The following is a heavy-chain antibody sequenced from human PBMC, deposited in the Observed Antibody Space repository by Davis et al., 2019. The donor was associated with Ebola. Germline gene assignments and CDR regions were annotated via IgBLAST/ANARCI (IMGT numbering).Heavy chain of an antibody. CDR1: GYNFNNYW. CDR2: IYPGDSDT. V-gene: IGHV5-51*01. D-gene: IGHD6-6*01. J-gene: IGHJ3*02. Sequence: GESLKISCQGSGYNFNNYWIGWVRQMPGKGLEWMGIIYPGDSDTRYNPSFQGQVTISADKSISTAYLQWSSLKASDTAMYYCARSMAARRGDAFDIWGQGTMVTVSA. CDR3: ARSMAARRGDAFDI.